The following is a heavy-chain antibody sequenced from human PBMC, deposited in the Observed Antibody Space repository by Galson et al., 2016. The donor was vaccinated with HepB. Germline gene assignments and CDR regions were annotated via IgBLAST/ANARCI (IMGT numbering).Heavy chain of an antibody. D-gene: IGHD3-22*01. CDR3: AKTPGAYYDSSGSRYDS. V-gene: IGHV3-9*01. CDR2: ISWNGGDL. J-gene: IGHJ4*02. Sequence: SLRLSCAASGFTFDDYAMHWVRQRPGKGMEWVSGISWNGGDLGYTDSVKGRFIISRDNAKNTLYLQMNSLRVEDTAFYYCAKTPGAYYDSSGSRYDSWGLGILVTVSS. CDR1: GFTFDDYA.